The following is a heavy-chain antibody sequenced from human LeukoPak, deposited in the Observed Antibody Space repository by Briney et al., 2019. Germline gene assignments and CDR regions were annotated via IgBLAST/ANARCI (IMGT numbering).Heavy chain of an antibody. CDR2: IDSGRAYI. CDR1: TFTFSSYT. Sequence: GGSLRLSCAASTFTFSSYTMNWVRHAPGKGLEGVSSIDSGRAYIYYADSVKGRFTISRGNAKNSVYLQMNSLRAEDTAVYYCARQFDYGYYYGMDVWGQGTTVTVSS. CDR3: ARQFDYGYYYGMDV. J-gene: IGHJ6*02. V-gene: IGHV3-21*01. D-gene: IGHD4-17*01.